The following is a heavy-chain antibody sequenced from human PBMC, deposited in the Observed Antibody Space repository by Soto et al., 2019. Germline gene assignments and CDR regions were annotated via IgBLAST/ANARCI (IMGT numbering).Heavy chain of an antibody. V-gene: IGHV1-69*01. J-gene: IGHJ4*02. CDR3: AWVKNLEVVVKDY. D-gene: IGHD2-21*01. Sequence: QVQLVQSGAEVKKPGSSVKVSCKASGGTFSSYAISWVRQAPGQGLEWMGGIIPIFGTANYAQKFQGRVTLTAVESTSTAYMELSSLRSEDTAVYYCAWVKNLEVVVKDYWGQGTLVTVSS. CDR2: IIPIFGTA. CDR1: GGTFSSYA.